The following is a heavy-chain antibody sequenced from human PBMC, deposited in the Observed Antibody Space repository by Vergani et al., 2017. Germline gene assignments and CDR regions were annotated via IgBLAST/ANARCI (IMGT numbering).Heavy chain of an antibody. CDR1: GGSISSYY. D-gene: IGHD5-18*01. Sequence: QVQLQESGPGLVKPSETLSLTCTVSGGSISSYYWSWIRQPPGKGLEWIGYIYYSGSTNYNPSLKSRVTISVDTSKNQFSLKLSSVTAADTAVYYCARRRDTAWGYYFDYWGQGTLVTVSS. J-gene: IGHJ4*02. CDR3: ARRRDTAWGYYFDY. V-gene: IGHV4-59*08. CDR2: IYYSGST.